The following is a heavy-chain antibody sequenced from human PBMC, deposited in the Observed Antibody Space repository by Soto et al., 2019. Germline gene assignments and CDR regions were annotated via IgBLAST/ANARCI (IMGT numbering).Heavy chain of an antibody. V-gene: IGHV3-21*01. J-gene: IGHJ4*02. CDR2: ISRSSGFI. CDR1: GFTFSSNR. CDR3: ARYMTSGTNDY. D-gene: IGHD1-7*01. Sequence: GALRHCCVVCGFTFSSNRMNWVRQAPGKGLEWVSSISRSSGFIYYTDSVKGRFTISRDNAENSLYLQMNSLRAEDTAVYYCARYMTSGTNDYWGQGSLVTGS.